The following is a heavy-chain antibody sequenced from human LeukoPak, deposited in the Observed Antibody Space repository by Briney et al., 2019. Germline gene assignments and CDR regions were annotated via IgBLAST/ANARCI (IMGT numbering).Heavy chain of an antibody. V-gene: IGHV4-34*01. CDR1: GGSFSGYY. J-gene: IGHJ6*03. Sequence: ASKTLSLTCAVYGGSFSGYYWSWIRQPPGKGLEWIGEINHSGSTNYNPSLKSRVTISVDTSKNQFSLKLSSVTAADTAVYYCARALAYYDSSGPRNLYYYYMDVWGKGTTVTISS. CDR2: INHSGST. CDR3: ARALAYYDSSGPRNLYYYYMDV. D-gene: IGHD3-22*01.